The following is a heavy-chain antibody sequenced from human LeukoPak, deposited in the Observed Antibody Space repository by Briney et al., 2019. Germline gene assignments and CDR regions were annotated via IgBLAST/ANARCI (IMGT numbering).Heavy chain of an antibody. CDR2: ISFDGSIK. CDR1: GFTFSSYA. D-gene: IGHD2-15*01. CDR3: ARARNLVFSCSGGSCYPDY. J-gene: IGHJ4*02. Sequence: GGSLRLSCAASGFTFSSYAMHWVRQAPGKGLEWVAVISFDGSIKYCADSVKGRFTISRDNSKNTLYLQMNTLRPEDTAVYYCARARNLVFSCSGGSCYPDYWGQGTLVTVSS. V-gene: IGHV3-30*04.